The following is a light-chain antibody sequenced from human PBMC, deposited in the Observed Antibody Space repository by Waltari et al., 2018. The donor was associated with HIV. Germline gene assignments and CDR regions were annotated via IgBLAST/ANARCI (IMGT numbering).Light chain of an antibody. CDR1: GPNIGTNY. Sequence: QSVLTQPPSVSGTPGQRITVSCSGSGPNIGTNYAYWYQQLPGAAPNLLVYRNSQRPSGVPDRVSGSKSGTSASLAIIGLRSEDEADYHCASWDDRVSGWVFGGGTKLTVL. CDR2: RNS. V-gene: IGLV1-47*01. CDR3: ASWDDRVSGWV. J-gene: IGLJ3*02.